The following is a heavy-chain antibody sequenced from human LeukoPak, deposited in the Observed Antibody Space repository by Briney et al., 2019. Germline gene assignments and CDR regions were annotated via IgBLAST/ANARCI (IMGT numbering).Heavy chain of an antibody. D-gene: IGHD6-13*01. J-gene: IGHJ3*02. V-gene: IGHV4-59*08. CDR3: ARHYIAAGGGDAFDI. CDR1: GGSMRSYY. CDR2: IYYNGST. Sequence: SETLSLTCTVSGGSMRSYYWSWIRQPAGKGLEWTGYIYYNGSTYYNPSLKSRVTISVDTSKNQFSLKLSSVTAADTAIYYCARHYIAAGGGDAFDIWGQGTMVIVSS.